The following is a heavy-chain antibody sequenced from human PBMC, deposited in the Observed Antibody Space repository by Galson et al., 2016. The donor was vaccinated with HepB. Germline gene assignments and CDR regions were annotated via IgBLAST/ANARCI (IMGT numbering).Heavy chain of an antibody. J-gene: IGHJ4*02. CDR1: GFIFSVYN. CDR2: ITSSSDTM. D-gene: IGHD3-16*01. Sequence: SLRLSCAASGFIFSVYNTNWARQAPGKGLEWIAWITSSSDTMYYADSVKGRFTISRDDAKNSLYLEMNSLRDEDTAVYYCARDDYFRLGYWGRGTLVTVSS. CDR3: ARDDYFRLGY. V-gene: IGHV3-48*02.